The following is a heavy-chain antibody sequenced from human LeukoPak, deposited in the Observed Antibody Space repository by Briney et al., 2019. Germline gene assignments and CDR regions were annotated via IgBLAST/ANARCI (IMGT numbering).Heavy chain of an antibody. D-gene: IGHD2-15*01. V-gene: IGHV4-39*02. Sequence: PSETLSLTCTVSGGPISSSFYNCAWIRQSPGKGLEWIGSMSYSGNTYCNPSLKSRVSMSVDASNSQFSLRLRSVTAADTAIYYCARDRSPFYYYFMDVWGKGTTVSVSS. CDR2: MSYSGNT. J-gene: IGHJ6*03. CDR3: ARDRSPFYYYFMDV. CDR1: GGPISSSFYN.